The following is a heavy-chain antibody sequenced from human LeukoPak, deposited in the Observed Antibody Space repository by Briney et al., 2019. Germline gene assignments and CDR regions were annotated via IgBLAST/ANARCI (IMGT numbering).Heavy chain of an antibody. CDR2: ISSSSSYI. CDR3: AREAGLYCGGDCYPDY. J-gene: IGHJ4*02. V-gene: IGHV3-11*06. Sequence: GGSLRLSCAASGFTFSDYYMSWIRQAPGKGLEWVSSISSSSSYIYYADSVKGRFTISRDNAKNSLYLQMNSLRAEDTAVYYCAREAGLYCGGDCYPDYWGQGTLVTVSS. CDR1: GFTFSDYY. D-gene: IGHD2-21*02.